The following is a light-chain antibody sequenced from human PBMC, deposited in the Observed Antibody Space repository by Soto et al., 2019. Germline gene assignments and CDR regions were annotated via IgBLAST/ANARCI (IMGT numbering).Light chain of an antibody. V-gene: IGKV1D-16*01. J-gene: IGKJ4*01. CDR1: RDIGRG. CDR3: HQYDSYPLT. CDR2: GAS. Sequence: DIQMTQSPSSLSASVGDKVTITCRASRDIGRGLAWYQQKPEQAPKSLIYGASTLQTGVPSRFSCSVSGTDFTLSINDLQPEDFATYYCHQYDSYPLTFGGGTKVEIK.